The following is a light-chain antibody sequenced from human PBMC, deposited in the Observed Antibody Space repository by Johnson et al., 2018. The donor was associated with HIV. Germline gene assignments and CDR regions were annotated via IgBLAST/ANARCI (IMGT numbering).Light chain of an antibody. V-gene: IGLV1-51*01. CDR3: GTWDSSLSAHV. J-gene: IGLJ1*01. CDR1: SSKIGNNY. CDR2: DNY. Sequence: QSVLTQPPSVSAAPGQKVTISCSGISSKIGNNYVSWYRHLPGTAPKLLIYDNYKRPSGIPDRFSGSKSGTSATLGITGLQTGDEADYYCGTWDSSLSAHVFGTGTKVTVL.